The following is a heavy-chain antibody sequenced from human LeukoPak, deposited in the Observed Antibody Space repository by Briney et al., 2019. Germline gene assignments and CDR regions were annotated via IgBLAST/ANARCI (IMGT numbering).Heavy chain of an antibody. D-gene: IGHD5-12*01. V-gene: IGHV4-59*01. CDR3: ARDRSAYDPYFDY. Sequence: SETLSLTCTVSGGSISSYYWSWIRQPPEKGLEWIGYIYYSGSTNYNPSLKSRVSISVDTSKNQFSLRLNSVTAADTAVYYCARDRSAYDPYFDYWGQGTLVTVSS. CDR2: IYYSGST. CDR1: GGSISSYY. J-gene: IGHJ4*02.